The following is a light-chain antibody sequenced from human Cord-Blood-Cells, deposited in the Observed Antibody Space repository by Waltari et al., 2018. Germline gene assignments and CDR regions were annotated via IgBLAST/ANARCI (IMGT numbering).Light chain of an antibody. CDR3: SSYTSSSTWV. Sequence: QSALTQPASVSGSPGKSIPISCTGTSSAVGGYNYVSWYHQHPGKAPQRMIYDVSNRPSGVSNRFSGSKSGNTASLTISGLQAEDEADYYCSSYTSSSTWVFGGGTKLTVL. V-gene: IGLV2-14*03. CDR1: SSAVGGYNY. CDR2: DVS. J-gene: IGLJ3*02.